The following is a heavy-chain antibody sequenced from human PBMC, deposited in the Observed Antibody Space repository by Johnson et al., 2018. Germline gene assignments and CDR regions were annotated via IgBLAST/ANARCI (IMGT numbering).Heavy chain of an antibody. V-gene: IGHV3-9*01. CDR3: AKDTYSYSSGNEIAFDI. Sequence: VQLVESGGGLVQXGRSXRLXCAASGFSFDDYAMHWVRQAPGKGLEWVSGISWNSGSIGYADSVKGRFTISRDNAKNSLYLQMNSLRAEDTALYYCAKDTYSYSSGNEIAFDIWGQGTRVTVSS. CDR2: ISWNSGSI. CDR1: GFSFDDYA. D-gene: IGHD3-22*01. J-gene: IGHJ3*02.